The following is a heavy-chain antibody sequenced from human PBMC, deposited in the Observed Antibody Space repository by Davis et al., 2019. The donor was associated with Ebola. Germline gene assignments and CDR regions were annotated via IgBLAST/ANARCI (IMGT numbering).Heavy chain of an antibody. CDR2: ISSSGTVT. D-gene: IGHD3-22*01. CDR3: TKGDRDYSSSPFDY. J-gene: IGHJ4*02. V-gene: IGHV3-23*01. CDR1: GFRFSSYV. Sequence: GGSLRLSCVASGFRFSSYVMSWVRQPPGKGLEWISSISSSGTVTYYADSVKGRFTISRDSSKNTLDLQMNSLRAEDTALYSCTKGDRDYSSSPFDYWGQGTLVTVSS.